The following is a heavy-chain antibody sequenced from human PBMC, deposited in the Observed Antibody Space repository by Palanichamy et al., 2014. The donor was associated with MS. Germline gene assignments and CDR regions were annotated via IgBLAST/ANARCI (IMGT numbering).Heavy chain of an antibody. CDR3: ARGSGYYYFDI. Sequence: QVQLVQSGAGVERPGASMKLSCKSSGFTFNNFAMHWLRLAPGQRPEWLGWIHADNGKTKHSQRFQDRVSITQDTSASTVFLELTSLTSEDTAVYYCARGSGYYYFDIWGPGTLVTVSS. V-gene: IGHV1-3*01. CDR2: IHADNGKT. D-gene: IGHD3-10*01. CDR1: GFTFNNFA. J-gene: IGHJ2*01.